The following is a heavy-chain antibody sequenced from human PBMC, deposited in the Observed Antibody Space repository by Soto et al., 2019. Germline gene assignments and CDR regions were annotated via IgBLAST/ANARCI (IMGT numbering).Heavy chain of an antibody. CDR1: GYTFTSYG. J-gene: IGHJ6*02. V-gene: IGHV1-18*01. D-gene: IGHD6-13*01. Sequence: QVQLVQSGAEVKKPGASVKVSCKASGYTFTSYGISWVRQAPGQGLEWMGWISAYNGNTNYAQKLQGRVTMTTDTSPSTAYMALRSLRADDTAVDYCARDHKQLVLHYYYGMDVWGQGTTVTVSS. CDR2: ISAYNGNT. CDR3: ARDHKQLVLHYYYGMDV.